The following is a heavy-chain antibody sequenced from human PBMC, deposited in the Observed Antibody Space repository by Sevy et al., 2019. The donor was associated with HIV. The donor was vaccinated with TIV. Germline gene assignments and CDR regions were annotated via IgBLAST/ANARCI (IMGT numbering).Heavy chain of an antibody. Sequence: ASVKVSCKASGDTFTNNYMHWVRQAPGQGLEWMGIIDPSAGNASYAKRFQGRVTMTRDTSTSTLYMDLNSLGSEDTAVYYCVRADPAQHFDSWGQGTLVTVSS. CDR2: IDPSAGNA. J-gene: IGHJ4*02. CDR3: VRADPAQHFDS. CDR1: GDTFTNNY. V-gene: IGHV1-46*01.